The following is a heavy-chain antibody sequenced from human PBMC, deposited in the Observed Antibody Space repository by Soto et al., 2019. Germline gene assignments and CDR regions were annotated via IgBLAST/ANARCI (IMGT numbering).Heavy chain of an antibody. CDR1: GGSISSGGYY. CDR2: IYYSGST. D-gene: IGHD3-10*01. Sequence: QVQLQESGPGLVKPSQTLSLTCTVSGGSISSGGYYWSWIRQHPGKGLEWIGYIYYSGSTYYNPSLKSRVTISVDTYKNHFSLKLSSVTAADTAGYYCARGLWFGELYPGYWGQGTLVTVSS. J-gene: IGHJ4*02. V-gene: IGHV4-31*03. CDR3: ARGLWFGELYPGY.